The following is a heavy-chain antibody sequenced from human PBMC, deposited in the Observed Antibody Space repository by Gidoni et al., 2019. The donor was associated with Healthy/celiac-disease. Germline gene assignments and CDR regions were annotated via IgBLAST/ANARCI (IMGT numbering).Heavy chain of an antibody. CDR2: INPNSGGT. CDR3: AREQWLVRPNWFDP. Sequence: QVQLVPSGAEGQKPGASVKVSCKASGDTFTGYYMHWVRQDPGQGLEWMGWINPNSGGTTYAQKYQGRVTMTRDTSISTAYMELSRLRSDDTAVYYCAREQWLVRPNWFDPWGQGTLVTVSS. V-gene: IGHV1-2*02. CDR1: GDTFTGYY. D-gene: IGHD6-19*01. J-gene: IGHJ5*02.